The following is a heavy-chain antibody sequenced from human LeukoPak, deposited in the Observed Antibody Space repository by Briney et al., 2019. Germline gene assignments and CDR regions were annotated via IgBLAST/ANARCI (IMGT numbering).Heavy chain of an antibody. V-gene: IGHV4-4*07. CDR2: IHISGSI. D-gene: IGHD4-23*01. Sequence: PSETLSLTCTVSGGSISDYYWSWIRQPAGKGLEWIGRIHISGSINYNPSLKSRVTMSVDTSKNQFSLKLSSVTAADTAVYYCARAKDYGGSNWFEPWGQGTLVTVSS. J-gene: IGHJ5*02. CDR1: GGSISDYY. CDR3: ARAKDYGGSNWFEP.